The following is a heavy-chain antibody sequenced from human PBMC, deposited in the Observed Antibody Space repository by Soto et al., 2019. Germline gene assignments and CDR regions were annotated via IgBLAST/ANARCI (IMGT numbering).Heavy chain of an antibody. Sequence: PGASLKISCKGSGYSFTSYWISWVRQMPGKGLEWMGRIDPSDSYTNYSPSFQGHVTISADKSISTAYLQWSSLKASDTAMYYCARDITGTSLGVFHGMDVWGQGTTVTVSS. CDR2: IDPSDSYT. CDR1: GYSFTSYW. V-gene: IGHV5-10-1*01. D-gene: IGHD1-7*01. CDR3: ARDITGTSLGVFHGMDV. J-gene: IGHJ6*02.